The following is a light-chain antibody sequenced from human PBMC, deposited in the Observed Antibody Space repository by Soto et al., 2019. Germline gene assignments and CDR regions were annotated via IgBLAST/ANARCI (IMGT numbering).Light chain of an antibody. Sequence: DIQMTQSPSSLSASVGDRVTITCRASQGISYWLAWYQPKPEQAPKSLIYKASTLQSGVPSRFSGSGSGTDFTLTISSLHPEDFATYYCQQYLAYPITFGGGTKVDIK. CDR3: QQYLAYPIT. J-gene: IGKJ4*01. CDR1: QGISYW. V-gene: IGKV1D-16*01. CDR2: KAS.